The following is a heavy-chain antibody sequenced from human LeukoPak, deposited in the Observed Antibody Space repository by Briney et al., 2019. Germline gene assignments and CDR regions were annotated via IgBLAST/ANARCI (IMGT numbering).Heavy chain of an antibody. V-gene: IGHV3-30*02. CDR3: AKGRVPAATNFDY. J-gene: IGHJ4*02. CDR2: IRYDGSNK. CDR1: GFTFSSYG. D-gene: IGHD2-2*01. Sequence: GGSLRLSCAASGFTFSSYGMQWVRQAPGKGLEWVAFIRYDGSNKYYADSVKGRFTISRDNSKNTLYLQMNSLRAEDTAVYYCAKGRVPAATNFDYWDQGTLVTVSS.